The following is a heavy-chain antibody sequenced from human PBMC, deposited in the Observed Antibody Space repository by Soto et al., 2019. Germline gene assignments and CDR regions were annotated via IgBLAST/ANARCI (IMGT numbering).Heavy chain of an antibody. CDR2: ISSSGSTI. CDR1: GFTFSSYE. V-gene: IGHV3-48*03. J-gene: IGHJ6*02. D-gene: IGHD3-10*01. CDR3: AIDGFPLWFGELLPYYGMDV. Sequence: PGGSLRLSCAASGFTFSSYEMNCVRQSPGKGLERVSYISSSGSTIYYAESVKGRYTIIRDNANNSLYLQMNSLRGEDTAVYYFAIDGFPLWFGELLPYYGMDVWGQGTTVTVSS.